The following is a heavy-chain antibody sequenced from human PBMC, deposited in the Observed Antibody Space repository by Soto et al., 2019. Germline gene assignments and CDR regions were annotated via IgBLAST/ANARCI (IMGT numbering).Heavy chain of an antibody. D-gene: IGHD2-21*02. J-gene: IGHJ3*01. Sequence: QVQLVESGGGVVQPGRSLRLSCAASGFTFSAYGIHWVRQAPGKGLEWVATISFDSRDKLYVDSMNGRLTISRENSRNTVSLQMDSLRAEDTAVYHCARVCGGDCGKAFEVWGQGTVVAVSP. V-gene: IGHV3-33*05. CDR1: GFTFSAYG. CDR3: ARVCGGDCGKAFEV. CDR2: ISFDSRDK.